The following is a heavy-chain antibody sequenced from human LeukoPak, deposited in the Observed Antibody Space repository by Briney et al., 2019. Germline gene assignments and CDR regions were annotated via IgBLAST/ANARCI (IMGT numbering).Heavy chain of an antibody. CDR2: ISYDGSNK. D-gene: IGHD3-22*01. V-gene: IGHV3-30*03. Sequence: SGRSLRLSCAASGFTFSSYGMHWVRQAPGKGLEWVAVISYDGSNKYYADSVKGRFTISRDNSKNTLYLQMNSLRAEDTAVYYCARDVVFYYFDSSGYFGAFDIWGQGTMVTVSS. CDR1: GFTFSSYG. CDR3: ARDVVFYYFDSSGYFGAFDI. J-gene: IGHJ3*02.